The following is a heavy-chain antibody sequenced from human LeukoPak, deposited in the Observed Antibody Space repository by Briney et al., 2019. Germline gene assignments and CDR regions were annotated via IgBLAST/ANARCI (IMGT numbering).Heavy chain of an antibody. J-gene: IGHJ5*02. CDR1: GFTFSDDY. V-gene: IGHV3-11*01. Sequence: GGSLRLSCAASGFTFSDDYMSWIRQAPGEGLEWVSYISSSGSTIYYADSVKGRFTISRDNAKNSLYLQMNSLRAEDTAVYYCAKPHFTAWSWFDPWGQGTLVTVSS. CDR2: ISSSGSTI. D-gene: IGHD2-21*01. CDR3: AKPHFTAWSWFDP.